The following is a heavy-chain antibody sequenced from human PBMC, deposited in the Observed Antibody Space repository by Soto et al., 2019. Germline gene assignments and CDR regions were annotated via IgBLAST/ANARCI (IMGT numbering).Heavy chain of an antibody. J-gene: IGHJ6*02. V-gene: IGHV1-46*01. Sequence: ASVKVSCKASGYTFTSYYMHWVRQAPGQGLEWMGIINPSGGSTSYAQKFQGRVTMTRDTSTSTVYMELSSLRSEDTAVYYCARVPEMTTVTTFHYVMDVWGQGTKVTVSS. D-gene: IGHD4-17*01. CDR3: ARVPEMTTVTTFHYVMDV. CDR1: GYTFTSYY. CDR2: INPSGGST.